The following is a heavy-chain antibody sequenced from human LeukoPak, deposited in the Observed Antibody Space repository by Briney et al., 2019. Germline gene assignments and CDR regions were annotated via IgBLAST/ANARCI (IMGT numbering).Heavy chain of an antibody. D-gene: IGHD3-22*01. CDR1: GGSISSSTYY. CDR2: IYYSGST. J-gene: IGHJ4*02. V-gene: IGHV4-39*07. Sequence: SETLSLTCTVSGGSISSSTYYWGWIRQPPGKGLEWIGSIYYSGSTHYNPSLKSRVTISVDTSKNQFSLRLSSVTAADTAVYYCARASYSYDINGWVPFDYWGQGTLVTVSS. CDR3: ARASYSYDINGWVPFDY.